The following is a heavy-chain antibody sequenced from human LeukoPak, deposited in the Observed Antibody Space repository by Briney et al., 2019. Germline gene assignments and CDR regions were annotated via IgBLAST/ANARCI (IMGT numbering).Heavy chain of an antibody. CDR1: GFTFSSYW. Sequence: GGSLRLSCAASGFTFSSYWMHWVRQAPGKGLVWVSRINSDGSSTSYADSVKGRFTISRDNAKNTLYLQMNSLRAEDTAVYYCARRAGDSLAAAQDYWGQGTLVTVSS. CDR2: INSDGSST. D-gene: IGHD7-27*01. CDR3: ARRAGDSLAAAQDY. V-gene: IGHV3-74*01. J-gene: IGHJ4*02.